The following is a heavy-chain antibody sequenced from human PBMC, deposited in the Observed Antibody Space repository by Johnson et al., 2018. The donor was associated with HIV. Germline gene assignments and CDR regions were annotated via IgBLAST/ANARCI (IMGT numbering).Heavy chain of an antibody. CDR2: ISYDGSNK. V-gene: IGHV3-30*04. D-gene: IGHD5-24*01. J-gene: IGHJ3*02. CDR1: GFTFSSYA. Sequence: QVQLVESGGVLVQPGGSLRLSCAASGFTFSSYAMHWVRQAPGKGLEWVAVISYDGSNKYYADSVKGRFTISRDNSKNTLYLQMNSLRAEDTAVYYCARDEPYNLNAFDIWGQGTMVTVSS. CDR3: ARDEPYNLNAFDI.